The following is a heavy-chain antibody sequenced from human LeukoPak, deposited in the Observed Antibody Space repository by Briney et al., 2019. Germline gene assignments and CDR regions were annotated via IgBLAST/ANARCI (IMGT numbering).Heavy chain of an antibody. CDR2: INWNGGRT. D-gene: IGHD4-11*01. CDR1: GFTFDDYG. Sequence: GGSLRLSCAASGFTFDDYGMSWVRQAPGKGLEWVSGINWNGGRTGYADSVKGRFTISRDNAKNSLYLQMNSLRAEDTALYYCARDLVTTYYFDYWGQGTLVTVSS. V-gene: IGHV3-20*04. CDR3: ARDLVTTYYFDY. J-gene: IGHJ4*02.